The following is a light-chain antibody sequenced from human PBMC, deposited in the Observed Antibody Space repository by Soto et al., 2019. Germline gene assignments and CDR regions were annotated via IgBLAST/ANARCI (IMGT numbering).Light chain of an antibody. CDR3: SSYAGSNKSFYV. V-gene: IGLV2-8*01. CDR1: SSDVGGYSY. CDR2: EVS. J-gene: IGLJ1*01. Sequence: QSVLTQPPSASGSPGQSVTISCTGTSSDVGGYSYVSWYQQHPGKAPKLMIYEVSKRPSGVPDRFSGSKSGNTASLTVSGLQAEDEADYYCSSYAGSNKSFYVFGTGTKVTVL.